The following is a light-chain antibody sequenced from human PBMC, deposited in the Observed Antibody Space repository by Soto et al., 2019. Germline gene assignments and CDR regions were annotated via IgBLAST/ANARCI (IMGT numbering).Light chain of an antibody. CDR3: AAWDDSLNGYVV. Sequence: QTVVTQPPSASGTPGQRVTISCSGSSSKIGSNTVNWYQQLPGTAPKLLIYSNNQRPSGVPDRFSGSKSGTSASLAISGLQSEDEADYYCAAWDDSLNGYVVFGGGTKLTVL. CDR1: SSKIGSNT. CDR2: SNN. V-gene: IGLV1-44*01. J-gene: IGLJ2*01.